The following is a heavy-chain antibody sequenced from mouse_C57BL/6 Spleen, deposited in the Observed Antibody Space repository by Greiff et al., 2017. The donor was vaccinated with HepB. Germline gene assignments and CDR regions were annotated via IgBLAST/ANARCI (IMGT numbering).Heavy chain of an antibody. CDR2: ISYSGST. CDR1: GYSITSGYD. Sequence: EVMLVESGPGMVKPSQSLSLTCTVTGYSITSGYDWHWIRHFPGNKLEWMGYISYSGSTNYNPSLKSRISITHDTSKNHFFLKLNSVTTEDTATYYCARDGGTGFAYWGQGTLVTVSA. V-gene: IGHV3-1*01. D-gene: IGHD3-3*01. CDR3: ARDGGTGFAY. J-gene: IGHJ3*01.